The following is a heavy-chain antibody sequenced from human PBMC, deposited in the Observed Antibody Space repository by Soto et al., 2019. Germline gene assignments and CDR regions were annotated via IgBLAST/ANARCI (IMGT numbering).Heavy chain of an antibody. CDR3: ARIPVVAPSSSLGKYGMDV. CDR1: GGSISSYY. V-gene: IGHV4-59*01. CDR2: IYYSGST. Sequence: SETLSLTCTVSGGSISSYYWSWIRQPPGKGLEWIGYIYYSGSTNYNPSLKSRVTISVDTSKNQFSLKLSSVTAADTAVYYCARIPVVAPSSSLGKYGMDVWGQGTTVTVSS. J-gene: IGHJ6*02. D-gene: IGHD2-15*01.